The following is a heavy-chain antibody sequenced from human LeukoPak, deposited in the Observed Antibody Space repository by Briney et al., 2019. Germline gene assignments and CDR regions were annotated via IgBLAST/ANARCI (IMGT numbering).Heavy chain of an antibody. CDR1: GFTFSSYV. V-gene: IGHV3-23*01. D-gene: IGHD2-21*02. J-gene: IGHJ4*02. Sequence: PGGSLRLSCAASGFTFSSYVMSWVRQAPGKGLEWVSAISGSGGSTYYADSVKGRFTISRDNSKNTLYLQMNSLRAEDTAVYYCAKFLEAYCGGDCLAPSDYWGQGTLVTASS. CDR2: ISGSGGST. CDR3: AKFLEAYCGGDCLAPSDY.